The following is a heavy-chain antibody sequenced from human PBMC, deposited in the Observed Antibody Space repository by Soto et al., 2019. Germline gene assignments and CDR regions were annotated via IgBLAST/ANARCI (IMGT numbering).Heavy chain of an antibody. D-gene: IGHD1-26*01. CDR3: ARHKRGGSYSFDY. V-gene: IGHV4-59*08. CDR2: ISDRGST. Sequence: QVQLQESGPGLVKPSATLSLTCTVSGASMSSYYWGWIRQPPGKGLEWIGYISDRGSTNNNPSIKSRVTISVDTSKNQFSLKLSSVTAADTAVYYCARHKRGGSYSFDYWGQGTLVTVSS. J-gene: IGHJ4*02. CDR1: GASMSSYY.